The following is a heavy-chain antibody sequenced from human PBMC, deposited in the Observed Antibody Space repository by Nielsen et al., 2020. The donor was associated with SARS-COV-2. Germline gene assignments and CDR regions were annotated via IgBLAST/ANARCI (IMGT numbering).Heavy chain of an antibody. CDR2: IKQDGSEK. CDR3: ASSPYSGNYQAFDY. Sequence: GGSLRLSCAASGFTFSSYWMSWVRQAPGKGLEWVANIKQDGSEKYYVDSVKGRFTISRDNAKNSLYLQMNSLRAEDTAVYYCASSPYSGNYQAFDYWGQGTLVTVSS. CDR1: GFTFSSYW. J-gene: IGHJ4*02. D-gene: IGHD1-26*01. V-gene: IGHV3-7*01.